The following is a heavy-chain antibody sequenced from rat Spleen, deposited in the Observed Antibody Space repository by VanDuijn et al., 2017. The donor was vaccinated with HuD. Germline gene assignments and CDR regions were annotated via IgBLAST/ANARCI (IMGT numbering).Heavy chain of an antibody. CDR3: ARHMASPFYVMDA. V-gene: IGHV5-31*01. CDR2: ITNSGGST. CDR1: GFTFNKYW. Sequence: EVQLVESGGGLVQPGKSLKLSCVASGFTFNKYWMSWTRQAPGKGLEWVASITNSGGSTYYPDSVKGRFTISRDNAQNTLYLQMSSLKSEDTATYYCARHMASPFYVMDAWGQGTSVTVSS. D-gene: IGHD1-3*01. J-gene: IGHJ4*01.